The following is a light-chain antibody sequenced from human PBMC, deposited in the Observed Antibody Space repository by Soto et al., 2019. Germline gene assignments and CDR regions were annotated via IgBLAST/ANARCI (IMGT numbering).Light chain of an antibody. J-gene: IGKJ1*01. CDR2: DAS. CDR3: QQRSNWPVM. Sequence: EIVLTQSPATLSLSPGERATLSCRASQSVSSYLAWYQQKPGQAPRLLIYDASSRATGIPARFSGSGSGTDFTLTLSSLEPEDFAVYYCQQRSNWPVMFGQGTKVEIK. V-gene: IGKV3-11*01. CDR1: QSVSSY.